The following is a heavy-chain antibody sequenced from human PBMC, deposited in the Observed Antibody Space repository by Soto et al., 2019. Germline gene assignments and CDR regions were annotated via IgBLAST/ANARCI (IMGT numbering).Heavy chain of an antibody. CDR1: GFTFSIFA. CDR3: AKLAGPNNSRLYIDY. D-gene: IGHD6-13*01. J-gene: IGHJ4*02. CDR2: VTYTGITT. Sequence: GGSLRLSCAASGFTFSIFAMAWVRQAPGKGLEWVSTVTYTGITTCYADSVKGRFTVSRDNSKNTLFLQVNSLRAEDTAVYYCAKLAGPNNSRLYIDYWGQGTLVTVSS. V-gene: IGHV3-23*01.